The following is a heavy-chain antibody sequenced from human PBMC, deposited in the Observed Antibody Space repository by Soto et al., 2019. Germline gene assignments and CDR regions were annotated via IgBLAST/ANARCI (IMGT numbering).Heavy chain of an antibody. CDR3: ATKRYYDSSGYHFDY. CDR2: ISGSGGST. J-gene: IGHJ4*02. D-gene: IGHD3-22*01. CDR1: GFTFSSYA. V-gene: IGHV3-23*01. Sequence: LRLSCAASGFTFSSYAMIWVLHAPGKGLEWVSAISGSGGSTYYADSVKGRFTISRDNSKNTLYLQMNSLRAEDTAVYYCATKRYYDSSGYHFDYWGQGTLVTVSS.